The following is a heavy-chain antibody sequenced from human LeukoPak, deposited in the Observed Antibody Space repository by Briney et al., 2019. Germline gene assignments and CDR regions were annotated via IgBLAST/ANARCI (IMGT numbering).Heavy chain of an antibody. Sequence: PSEALSLTCAVSCGSISSGGYCWSWIREPPGKGLEWIGYIYHSGSTYYNPSLKSRVTISVDRSKNQFSLKLSSVTAADTAVYYCARGEYSYGYVYWGQGTLVTVSS. CDR3: ARGEYSYGYVY. CDR1: CGSISSGGYC. V-gene: IGHV4-30-2*01. D-gene: IGHD5-18*01. CDR2: IYHSGST. J-gene: IGHJ4*02.